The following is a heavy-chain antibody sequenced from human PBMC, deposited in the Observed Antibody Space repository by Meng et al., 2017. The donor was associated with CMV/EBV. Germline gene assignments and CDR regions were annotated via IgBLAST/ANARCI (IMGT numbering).Heavy chain of an antibody. D-gene: IGHD3-3*01. CDR2: ISSSSSYI. CDR3: ARDVSDYDFWSGYYTYYYYGMDV. CDR1: GFTFSSYS. J-gene: IGHJ6*02. V-gene: IGHV3-21*01. Sequence: GESLKISCAASGFTFSSYSMNWVRQAPGKGLEWVSSISSSSSYIYYADSVKGRFTISGDNAKNSLYLQMNSLRAEDTAVYYCARDVSDYDFWSGYYTYYYYGMDVWGQGTTVTVSS.